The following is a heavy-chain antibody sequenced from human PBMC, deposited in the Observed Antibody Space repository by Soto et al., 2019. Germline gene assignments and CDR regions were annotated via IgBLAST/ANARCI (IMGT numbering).Heavy chain of an antibody. CDR3: ARVFRYFDWLWATGGDRTAPSTLFDI. V-gene: IGHV4-31*03. J-gene: IGHJ3*02. CDR2: IYYSGST. CDR1: GGSISSGGYY. Sequence: PSETLSLTCTVSGGSISSGGYYWSWIRQHPGKGLEWIGYIYYSGSTYYNPSLKSRVTISVDTSKNQFSLKLSSVTAADTAVYYCARVFRYFDWLWATGGDRTAPSTLFDIWGQGTMITFSS. D-gene: IGHD3-9*01.